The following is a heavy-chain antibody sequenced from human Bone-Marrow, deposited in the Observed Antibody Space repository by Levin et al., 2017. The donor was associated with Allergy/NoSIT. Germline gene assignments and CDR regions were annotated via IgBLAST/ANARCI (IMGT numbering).Heavy chain of an antibody. CDR2: IYHSGST. Sequence: KASETLSLTCAVSGGSISSSNWWSWVRQPPGKGLEWIGEIYHSGSTNYNPSLKSRVTISVDKSKNQFSLKLSSVTAADTAVYYCARDRDDILTGYAHARHLDYWGQGTLVTVSS. CDR3: ARDRDDILTGYAHARHLDY. J-gene: IGHJ4*02. D-gene: IGHD3-9*01. CDR1: GGSISSSNW. V-gene: IGHV4-4*02.